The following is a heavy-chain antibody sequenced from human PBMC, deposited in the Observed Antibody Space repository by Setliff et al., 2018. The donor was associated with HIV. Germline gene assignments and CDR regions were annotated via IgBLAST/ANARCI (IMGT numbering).Heavy chain of an antibody. D-gene: IGHD3-10*02. V-gene: IGHV4-34*01. J-gene: IGHJ5*01. CDR2: IDHSGRS. Sequence: NPSETLSLTCAVYGGSFSDDYWSWIRQPPGRGMEWIGEIDHSGRSNYNPSLKSRVLMAIDASKSQISLNLTSISAADTAVYYCAKCSGRFGVVTWFDSWGHGMLVTVSS. CDR1: GGSFSDDY. CDR3: AKCSGRFGVVTWFDS.